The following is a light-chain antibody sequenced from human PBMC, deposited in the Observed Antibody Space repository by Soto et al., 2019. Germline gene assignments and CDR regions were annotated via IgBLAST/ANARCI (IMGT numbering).Light chain of an antibody. CDR3: SSYAGSNNV. J-gene: IGLJ1*01. CDR1: SSDVGGYNY. CDR2: EVT. Sequence: QSVLTQPPSASGSPGQSVTISCTGTSSDVGGYNYVSWYQQHPGKAPKLMIYEVTKRTSGVPDRFSGSKSGNTASLTVSGLQAEDEADYYCSSYAGSNNVFGTGTQLTVL. V-gene: IGLV2-8*01.